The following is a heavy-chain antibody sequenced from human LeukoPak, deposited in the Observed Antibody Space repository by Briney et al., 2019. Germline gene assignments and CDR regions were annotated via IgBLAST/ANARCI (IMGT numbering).Heavy chain of an antibody. V-gene: IGHV4-34*01. CDR3: ARSTTVSHFDY. CDR1: GGSFSGYY. J-gene: IGHJ4*02. CDR2: INHSGST. D-gene: IGHD4-17*01. Sequence: PSETLSLTCAVYGGSFSGYYWSWIRQPPGKGLEWIGEINHSGSTNYNPSLKSRVTISVDTSKNQFSLKLSSVTAADTAVYYCARSTTVSHFDYWGQGTLVTVSS.